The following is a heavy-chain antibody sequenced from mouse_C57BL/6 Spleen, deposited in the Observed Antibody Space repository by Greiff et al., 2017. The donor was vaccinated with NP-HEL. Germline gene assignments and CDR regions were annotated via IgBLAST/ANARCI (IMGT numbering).Heavy chain of an antibody. Sequence: QVQLQQPGAELVMPGASVKLSCTASGYTFTSYWMHWVKQRPGQGLEWIGGIDPSDGYTNYNPKFKGKSTLTVDKSSSTAYLQLSSLTSEDSAVYYFARHYSNHMGFADWGQGKLVT. V-gene: IGHV1-69*01. J-gene: IGHJ3*01. D-gene: IGHD2-5*01. CDR3: ARHYSNHMGFAD. CDR2: IDPSDGYT. CDR1: GYTFTSYW.